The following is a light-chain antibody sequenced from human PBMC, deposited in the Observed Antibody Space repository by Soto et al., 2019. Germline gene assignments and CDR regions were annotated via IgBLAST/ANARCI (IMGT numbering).Light chain of an antibody. V-gene: IGKV1D-16*01. CDR2: RAS. Sequence: DIHMTQSPSSLSASVGARVIITCRACQDIHNRLGWFQQKSDKARKSLIYRASNLQSGIPSRFVGSGPGTAFTLAINNLQPEDFATYYCQQYDDYPLTVGGGTKVEIK. J-gene: IGKJ4*01. CDR3: QQYDDYPLT. CDR1: QDIHNR.